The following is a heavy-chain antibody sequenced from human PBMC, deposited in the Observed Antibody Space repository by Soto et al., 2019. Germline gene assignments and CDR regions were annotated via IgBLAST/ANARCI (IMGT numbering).Heavy chain of an antibody. Sequence: SETLSLTCTVSDGSISSSSYYWGWIRQPPGKGLEWIGSIYYSGSTYYNPSLKSRVTISVDTSKNQFSLKLSSVTAADTAVYYCARHRLFGELRPYNWFDPWGQGTLVTVSS. V-gene: IGHV4-39*01. J-gene: IGHJ5*02. CDR1: DGSISSSSYY. CDR2: IYYSGST. D-gene: IGHD3-10*02. CDR3: ARHRLFGELRPYNWFDP.